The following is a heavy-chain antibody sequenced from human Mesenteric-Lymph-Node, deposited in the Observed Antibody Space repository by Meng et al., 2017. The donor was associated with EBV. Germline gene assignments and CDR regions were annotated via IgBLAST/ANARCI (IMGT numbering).Heavy chain of an antibody. CDR2: IDHSGSN. V-gene: IGHV4-34*01. CDR3: ARVDYTKSLPFDY. Sequence: QVQLQQWGVGVFKPSETLSLTCAGYGGAFNAYSWTWIRQPPGKGLEWIGEIDHSGSNNYNPSLKSRVTMAVDTSKNQFSLKLASVTAADTAVYYCARVDYTKSLPFDYWGRGTLVTVSS. J-gene: IGHJ4*02. CDR1: GGAFNAYS. D-gene: IGHD2-2*02.